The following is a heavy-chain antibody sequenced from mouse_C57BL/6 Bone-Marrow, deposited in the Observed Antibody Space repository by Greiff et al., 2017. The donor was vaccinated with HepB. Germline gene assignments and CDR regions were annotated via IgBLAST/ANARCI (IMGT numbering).Heavy chain of an antibody. CDR3: ARHVPIYYYGSSYGYFDY. Sequence: EVKLMESGGGLVQPGGSLKLSCAASGFTFSDYYMYWVRQTPATRLAWVAYISNGGGSTYYPDTVKGRFTISRDNAKKTLYLQMSRLKSEDTAMYYWARHVPIYYYGSSYGYFDYWGQGTTLTVSS. CDR2: ISNGGGST. J-gene: IGHJ2*01. V-gene: IGHV5-12*01. CDR1: GFTFSDYY. D-gene: IGHD1-1*01.